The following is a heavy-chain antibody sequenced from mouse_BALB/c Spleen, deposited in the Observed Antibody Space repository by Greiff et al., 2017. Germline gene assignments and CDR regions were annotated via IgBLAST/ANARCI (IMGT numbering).Heavy chain of an antibody. Sequence: QVQLKESGAELARPGASVKLSCKASGYTFTDYYINWVKQRTGQGLEWIGEIYPGSGNTYYNEKFKGKATLTTDKSSSTAYMQLSSLTSEDSAVYFCARGGGYFYFVYWGQGTTLTVSS. D-gene: IGHD2-3*01. CDR3: ARGGGYFYFVY. J-gene: IGHJ2*01. V-gene: IGHV1-77*01. CDR1: GYTFTDYY. CDR2: IYPGSGNT.